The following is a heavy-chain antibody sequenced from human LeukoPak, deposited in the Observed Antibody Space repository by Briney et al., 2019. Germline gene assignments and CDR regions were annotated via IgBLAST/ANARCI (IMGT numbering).Heavy chain of an antibody. Sequence: HTGGSLRLSCAASEFTFSSSVMSWVRQAPGKGLEWVSVISGGGGTRYYADSVKGRFTISRDNFKNTLYLQMNSLRADDTAIYYCAKGGLSDRRFEYWGQGTLVTVSS. CDR2: ISGGGGTR. D-gene: IGHD3-16*02. V-gene: IGHV3-23*01. J-gene: IGHJ4*02. CDR3: AKGGLSDRRFEY. CDR1: EFTFSSSV.